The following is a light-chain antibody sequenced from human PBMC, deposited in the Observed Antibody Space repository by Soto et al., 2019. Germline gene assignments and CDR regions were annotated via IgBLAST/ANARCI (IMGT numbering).Light chain of an antibody. CDR1: QSVSSN. CDR3: QQYNNWPRT. V-gene: IGKV3-15*01. J-gene: IGKJ1*01. Sequence: EIVMTQSPATLSVSPGERATLSCRASQSVSSNLAWYQQKPGQAPRLLIYGASTRATGIPARFSGSGSGREFTLTISSLQSEDFAVYYCQQYNNWPRTFGQVTKVEIK. CDR2: GAS.